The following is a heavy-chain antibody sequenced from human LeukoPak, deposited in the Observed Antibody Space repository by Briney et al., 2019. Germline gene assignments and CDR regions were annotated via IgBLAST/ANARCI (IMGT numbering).Heavy chain of an antibody. J-gene: IGHJ6*04. CDR3: ARAEDIVVVPATIRENGVDDHYYYGMDV. V-gene: IGHV1-69*06. D-gene: IGHD2-2*01. CDR1: GGTFSSYA. Sequence: SVKVSCKASGGTFSSYAISWVRQAPGQGLEWMGGIIPIFGTANYAQKFQGRVTITADKSTSTAYMELSSLRSEDTAVYYCARAEDIVVVPATIRENGVDDHYYYGMDVWGKGTTVTVSS. CDR2: IIPIFGTA.